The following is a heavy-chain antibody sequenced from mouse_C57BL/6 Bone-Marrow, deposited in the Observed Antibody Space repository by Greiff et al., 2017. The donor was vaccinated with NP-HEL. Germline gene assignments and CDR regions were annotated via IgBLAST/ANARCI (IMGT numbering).Heavy chain of an antibody. J-gene: IGHJ2*01. D-gene: IGHD1-1*01. Sequence: QVQLQQSGAELVKPGASVKISCKASGYAFSSYWMNWVKQRPGKGLEWIGQLYPGDGDTNYNGKSKGKATLTADKSSSTAYMQLSSLTSEDSAVYFCARSITTVVAKDYFDYWGQGTTLTGSS. V-gene: IGHV1-80*01. CDR3: ARSITTVVAKDYFDY. CDR1: GYAFSSYW. CDR2: LYPGDGDT.